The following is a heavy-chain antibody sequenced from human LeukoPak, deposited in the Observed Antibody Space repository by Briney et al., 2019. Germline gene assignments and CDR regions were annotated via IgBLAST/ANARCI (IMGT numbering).Heavy chain of an antibody. Sequence: GGSLRLPCAASGFTFSSYAMSWVRQAPGKGLEWVSVISGSGGSTYYADSVKGRFTISRDNSKNTLYLQMNSLRAEDTAVYYCAKGSSSSSRYYFDYWGQGTLVTVSS. CDR1: GFTFSSYA. D-gene: IGHD6-6*01. CDR3: AKGSSSSSRYYFDY. CDR2: ISGSGGST. J-gene: IGHJ4*02. V-gene: IGHV3-23*01.